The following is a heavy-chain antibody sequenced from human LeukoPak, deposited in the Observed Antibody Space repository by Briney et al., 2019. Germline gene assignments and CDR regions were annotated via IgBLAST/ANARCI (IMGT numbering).Heavy chain of an antibody. CDR3: ARDSNFKIDY. CDR2: IYYSGST. D-gene: IGHD4/OR15-4a*01. Sequence: SETLSLTCTVSGGSISSGGYYWSWIRQHPGKGLEWIGYIYYSGSTYYNPSLKSRVTISVDTSKNQFSLKLSSVTAADTAVYYCARDSNFKIDYWGQGTLDTVSS. CDR1: GGSISSGGYY. J-gene: IGHJ4*02. V-gene: IGHV4-31*03.